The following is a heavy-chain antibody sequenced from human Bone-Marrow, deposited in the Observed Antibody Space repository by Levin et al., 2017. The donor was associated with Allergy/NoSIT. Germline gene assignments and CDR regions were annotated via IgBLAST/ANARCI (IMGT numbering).Heavy chain of an antibody. D-gene: IGHD3-22*01. Sequence: GESLKISCAASGFTFGDYTMHWVRQAPGKGLEWVAVISYHGSNKYYADSVKGRFTISRDNSKNTLYLQMNSLRAEDTAVYYCARGEVLYDSSGIDFWGQGTLVTVSS. CDR1: GFTFGDYT. CDR3: ARGEVLYDSSGIDF. V-gene: IGHV3-30*04. J-gene: IGHJ4*02. CDR2: ISYHGSNK.